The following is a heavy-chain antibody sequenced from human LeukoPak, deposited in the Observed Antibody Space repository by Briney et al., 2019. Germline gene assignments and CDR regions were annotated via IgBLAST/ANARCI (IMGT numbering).Heavy chain of an antibody. CDR2: ISWNSGSI. CDR3: ATASPHCSSTSCYLCY. V-gene: IGHV3-9*01. Sequence: GGSLRLSCAASGFTFDDYAMHWVRQAPGKGLEWVSGISWNSGSIGYADSVKGRFTISRDNAKNSLYLQMNSLRAEDTAVYYCATASPHCSSTSCYLCYWGQGTLVTVSS. D-gene: IGHD2-2*01. J-gene: IGHJ4*02. CDR1: GFTFDDYA.